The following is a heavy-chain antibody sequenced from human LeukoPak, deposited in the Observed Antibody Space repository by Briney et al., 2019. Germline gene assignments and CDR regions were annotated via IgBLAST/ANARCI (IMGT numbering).Heavy chain of an antibody. D-gene: IGHD3-3*01. CDR1: GYTFTSYG. CDR3: ARDVPGYYDFWSGYLYNQDPYGMDV. J-gene: IGHJ6*02. CDR2: ISAYNGNT. Sequence: ASVKVSCKASGYTFTSYGISWVRQAPGQGLEWMGRISAYNGNTNYAQKLQGRVTMTTDTSTSTAYMELRSLRSDDTAVYYCARDVPGYYDFWSGYLYNQDPYGMDVWGQGTTVTVSS. V-gene: IGHV1-18*01.